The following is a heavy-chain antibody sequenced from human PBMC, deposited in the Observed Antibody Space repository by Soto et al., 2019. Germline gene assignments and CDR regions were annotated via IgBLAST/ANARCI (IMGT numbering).Heavy chain of an antibody. Sequence: GASVKVSCKASGGTFSSYAISWVRQAPGQGLEWMGGIIPIFGTANYAQKFQGRVTITADESTSTAYMELSSLRSEDTAVYYCARGATVRIYYYCYGMDVWGQGTTVTVS. CDR1: GGTFSSYA. V-gene: IGHV1-69*13. J-gene: IGHJ6*02. D-gene: IGHD4-17*01. CDR3: ARGATVRIYYYCYGMDV. CDR2: IIPIFGTA.